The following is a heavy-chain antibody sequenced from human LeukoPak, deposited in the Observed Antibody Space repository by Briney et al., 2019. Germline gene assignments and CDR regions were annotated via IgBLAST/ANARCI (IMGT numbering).Heavy chain of an antibody. CDR3: ATGYQYFDY. CDR1: GFTFSSYA. Sequence: GRSLRLSCAAPGFTFSSYAMHWVRQAPGKGLEWVAVISYDGSNKYYADSVKGRFTISRDNSKNTLYLQMNSLRAEDTAVYYCATGYQYFDYWGQGTLVTVSS. V-gene: IGHV3-30*04. CDR2: ISYDGSNK. D-gene: IGHD3-9*01. J-gene: IGHJ4*02.